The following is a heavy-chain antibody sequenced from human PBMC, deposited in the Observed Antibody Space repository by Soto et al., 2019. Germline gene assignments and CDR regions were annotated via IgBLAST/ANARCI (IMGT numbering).Heavy chain of an antibody. J-gene: IGHJ3*02. Sequence: GESLNISCEGSGYSFSTYWIGWVRQMPGKGLECMGIIYPGDSDTRYSPSFEGQVTISADESISTAYLQWSSLKASDTAMYYCARDRAPGTMADYDMWGQGSMVSVS. V-gene: IGHV5-51*06. CDR1: GYSFSTYW. CDR3: ARDRAPGTMADYDM. D-gene: IGHD3-10*01. CDR2: IYPGDSDT.